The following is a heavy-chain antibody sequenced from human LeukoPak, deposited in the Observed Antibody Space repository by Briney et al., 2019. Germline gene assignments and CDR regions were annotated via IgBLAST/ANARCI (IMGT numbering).Heavy chain of an antibody. D-gene: IGHD6-6*01. CDR2: ISAYNGNT. Sequence: ASVKVSCKASGYTFTSYGISWVRQAPGQGLEWMGWISAYNGNTNYAQKLQGRVTMTIDTSTSTAYMELRSLRSDDTAVYYCARDIAARPPFDYWGQGTLVTVSS. CDR3: ARDIAARPPFDY. V-gene: IGHV1-18*01. J-gene: IGHJ4*02. CDR1: GYTFTSYG.